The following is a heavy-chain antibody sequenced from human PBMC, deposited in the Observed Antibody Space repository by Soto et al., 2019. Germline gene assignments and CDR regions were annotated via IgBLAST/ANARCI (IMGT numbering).Heavy chain of an antibody. V-gene: IGHV3-23*01. CDR1: GFKFSNYA. Sequence: GGSLRLSCAASGFKFSNYAMRWVRQAPGTGLEWVSLISATGGGTYYADSVKGRFTISRDNSHNTLYLQVHSLTAEDTAVYYCAKDRRAGGNSAFYFDFWGQGAQVTVSS. D-gene: IGHD3-16*01. J-gene: IGHJ4*02. CDR2: ISATGGGT. CDR3: AKDRRAGGNSAFYFDF.